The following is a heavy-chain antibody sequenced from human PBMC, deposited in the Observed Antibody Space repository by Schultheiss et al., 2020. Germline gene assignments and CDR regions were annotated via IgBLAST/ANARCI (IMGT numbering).Heavy chain of an antibody. D-gene: IGHD6-13*01. Sequence: ASVKVSCKASGYTFTSYDINWVRQATGQGLEWMGWMNPNSGNTGYAQKFQGRVTMTRNTSISTAYMELSSLRSEDTAVYYCARDPQYSSSWYFSFDYWGQGTLVTVSS. J-gene: IGHJ4*02. CDR3: ARDPQYSSSWYFSFDY. V-gene: IGHV1-8*01. CDR1: GYTFTSYD. CDR2: MNPNSGNT.